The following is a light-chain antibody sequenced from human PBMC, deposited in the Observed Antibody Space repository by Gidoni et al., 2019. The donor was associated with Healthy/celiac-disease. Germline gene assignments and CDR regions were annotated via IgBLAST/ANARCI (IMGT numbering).Light chain of an antibody. CDR1: QSISSY. CDR2: ASS. J-gene: IGKJ3*01. V-gene: IGKV1-39*01. Sequence: DIQMTQSPSSLSASVGDRVTITCRASQSISSYLNWYQQKPGKAPKPLIYASSSLQSGVPSRFSGSGSGTDFTLTISSLQPEDFATYYCQQSYSTGVTYGPGTKVDIK. CDR3: QQSYSTGVT.